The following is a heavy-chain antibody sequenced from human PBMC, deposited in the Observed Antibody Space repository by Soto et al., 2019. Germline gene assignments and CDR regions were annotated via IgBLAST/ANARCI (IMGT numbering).Heavy chain of an antibody. CDR1: GFTFSSYA. CDR3: ARGPTFYYYGMDV. CDR2: ISYDGSNK. J-gene: IGHJ6*02. Sequence: QVQLVESGGGVVQPGRSLRLSCAASGFTFSSYAMHWVRQAPGKGLEWVAVISYDGSNKYYADSVKGRFTISRDNSKNTLYLQMNSLRAEDTAVYYCARGPTFYYYGMDVWGQGTTVTV. V-gene: IGHV3-30-3*01.